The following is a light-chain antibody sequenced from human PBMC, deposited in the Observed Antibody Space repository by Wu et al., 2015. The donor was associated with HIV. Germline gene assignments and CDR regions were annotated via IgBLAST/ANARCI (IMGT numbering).Light chain of an antibody. CDR3: QQYGSSPIT. V-gene: IGKV3-20*01. CDR2: GAS. CDR1: QSVTSNY. J-gene: IGKJ5*01. Sequence: IVLTQSPGTLSLSPGERATLSCRASQSVTSNYLSWYQQKPGQAPRLLVFGASSRATGVPDRFSGSGSGTDFTLTISRLEPEDFAVYYCQQYGSSPITFSQGTRLE.